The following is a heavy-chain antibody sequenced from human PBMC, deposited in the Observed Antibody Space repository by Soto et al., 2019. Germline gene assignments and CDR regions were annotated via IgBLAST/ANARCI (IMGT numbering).Heavy chain of an antibody. Sequence: QVQLVQSGAEVKKPGASVKVSCKASGYTFTSYDINWVRQATGQGLEWMGWMNPNSGNTGYAQKFQGRVTMTRNTYIRTAYMELSSLRSADTAVYYCARERTGTTSMDVWGQGTTVTVSS. CDR1: GYTFTSYD. V-gene: IGHV1-8*01. J-gene: IGHJ6*02. D-gene: IGHD1-1*01. CDR3: ARERTGTTSMDV. CDR2: MNPNSGNT.